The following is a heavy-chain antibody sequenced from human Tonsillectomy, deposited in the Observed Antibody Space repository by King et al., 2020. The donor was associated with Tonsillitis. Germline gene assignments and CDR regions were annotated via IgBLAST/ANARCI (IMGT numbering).Heavy chain of an antibody. Sequence: QLVQSGGGVVQPGRSLRLSCAASGFTFSSYGMHWARQAPGKGLEWVAVISYDGSSKYYADSVKGRFTISRDNSKNTLYLQMNSLKAEDTAVYFCAKDWYSYVDGDAFDIWGQGTMVTVSS. CDR3: AKDWYSYVDGDAFDI. V-gene: IGHV3-30*18. D-gene: IGHD5-18*01. CDR2: ISYDGSSK. J-gene: IGHJ3*02. CDR1: GFTFSSYG.